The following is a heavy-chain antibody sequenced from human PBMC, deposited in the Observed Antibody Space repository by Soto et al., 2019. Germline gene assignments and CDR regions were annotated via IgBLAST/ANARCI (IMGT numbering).Heavy chain of an antibody. Sequence: SETLSLTCAVSGVSISSSNWWSLVRQPPGKGLEWIGEIYHSGSTNYNPSLKSRVTISVDKSKNQFSLKLSSVTAADTAVYYCAREFYGSGSYLGATDWFDPWGQGTLVTVSS. CDR1: GVSISSSNW. CDR3: AREFYGSGSYLGATDWFDP. CDR2: IYHSGST. D-gene: IGHD3-10*01. V-gene: IGHV4-4*02. J-gene: IGHJ5*02.